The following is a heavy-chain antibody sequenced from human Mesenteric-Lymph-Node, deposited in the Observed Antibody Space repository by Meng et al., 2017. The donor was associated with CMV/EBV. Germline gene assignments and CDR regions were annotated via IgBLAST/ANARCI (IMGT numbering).Heavy chain of an antibody. J-gene: IGHJ4*02. D-gene: IGHD3-10*01. CDR3: AIQSAPYYYGSGRYFSD. CDR2: IYYSGDT. V-gene: IGHV4-30-4*08. CDR1: GGSINSGDYY. Sequence: SETLSLTCTVSGGSINSGDYYWSWIRQPPGKGLEWIGYIYYSGDTYYNPSLKSRVTISMDTSKNQFSLELSSVTAADTAVYHCAIQSAPYYYGSGRYFSDWGQGTPVTVSS.